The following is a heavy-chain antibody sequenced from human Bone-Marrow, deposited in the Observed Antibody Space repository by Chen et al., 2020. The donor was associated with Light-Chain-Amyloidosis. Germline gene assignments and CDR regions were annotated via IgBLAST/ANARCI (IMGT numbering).Heavy chain of an antibody. CDR3: AKWDWNTNYFDD. CDR1: GFTFSSQP. J-gene: IGHJ4*02. Sequence: EVQLLESGGGLVQPGGFLRLSCAASGFTFSSQPMSWVRQAPGKGLEWVSGISDRGSNTYYADSMEGRFTVSRDNSKNTLHLQMNSLGAEDTAVYYCAKWDWNTNYFDDWGQGTLVTVSS. CDR2: ISDRGSNT. D-gene: IGHD1-1*01. V-gene: IGHV3-23*01.